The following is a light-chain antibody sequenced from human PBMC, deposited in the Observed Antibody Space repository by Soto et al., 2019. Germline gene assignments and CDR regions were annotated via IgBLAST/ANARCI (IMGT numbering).Light chain of an antibody. CDR3: QQYGSSLLT. V-gene: IGKV3-20*01. Sequence: EIVLTQSPGTLSLSPGERATLSCRASQSVSSSYLAWYQQKPGQAPRLLIYGASSRATGIPDRFSGRGSGTDFRLTISRLEPEDFAVYYCQQYGSSLLTFGGGPKGEI. CDR1: QSVSSSY. J-gene: IGKJ4*01. CDR2: GAS.